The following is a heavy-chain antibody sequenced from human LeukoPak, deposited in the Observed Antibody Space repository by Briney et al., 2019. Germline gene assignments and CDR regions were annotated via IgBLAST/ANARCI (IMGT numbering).Heavy chain of an antibody. V-gene: IGHV1-8*03. D-gene: IGHD3-3*01. J-gene: IGHJ3*02. CDR3: ARLFLEWSGDAFDI. CDR1: GYTFTSYD. Sequence: ASVTVSCKASGYTFTSYDINWVRQATGQGLEWMGWMNPNSGNTGYAQKFQGRVTITRNTSISTAYMELSSLRSEDTAVYYCARLFLEWSGDAFDIWGQGTMVTVSS. CDR2: MNPNSGNT.